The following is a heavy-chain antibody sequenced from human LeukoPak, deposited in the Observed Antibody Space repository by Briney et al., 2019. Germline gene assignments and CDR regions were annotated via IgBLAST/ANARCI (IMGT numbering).Heavy chain of an antibody. D-gene: IGHD6-19*01. V-gene: IGHV2-5*01. CDR1: GFSLSTSGVG. J-gene: IGHJ5*02. CDR3: AHAYSSGWYTVWFDP. Sequence: SGPTLVKPTQTLTLTCTFSGFSLSTSGVGVGWIRQPPGKALEWLALIYWNDDKRYSPSLKSRLTITKDTSKNQVVLTMTNMDPVDTATYYCAHAYSSGWYTVWFDPWGQGTLVTVSS. CDR2: IYWNDDK.